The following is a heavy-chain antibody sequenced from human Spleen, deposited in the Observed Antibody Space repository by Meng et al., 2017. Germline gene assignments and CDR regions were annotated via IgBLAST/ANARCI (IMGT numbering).Heavy chain of an antibody. CDR2: IDYSGST. Sequence: LRLSCVVSGGSFSDYYWSWTRQLPGKGLEWIGSIDYSGSTYYNPSLKSRVTISVDTSKNQFSLKLSSVTAADTAVYYCARDQLGYCSSTSCYAALKGHCYYCGMDVWGQGTTVTVSS. J-gene: IGHJ6*02. D-gene: IGHD2-2*01. CDR1: GGSFSDYY. CDR3: ARDQLGYCSSTSCYAALKGHCYYCGMDV. V-gene: IGHV4-34*01.